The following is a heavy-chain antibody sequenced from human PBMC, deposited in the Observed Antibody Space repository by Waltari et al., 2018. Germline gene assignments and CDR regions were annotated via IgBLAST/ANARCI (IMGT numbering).Heavy chain of an antibody. J-gene: IGHJ4*02. CDR3: ARNSRGIAVAGTKD. CDR2: IYHSGST. V-gene: IGHV4-38-2*01. D-gene: IGHD6-19*01. CDR1: GYSISSGYY. Sequence: QVQLQESGPGLVKPSETLSLPCAVSGYSISSGYYWGWIRQPPGKGLEWIGSIYHSGSTYYNPSLKSRVTISVDTAKNQFSLKLSSVTAADTAVYYCARNSRGIAVAGTKDWGQGTLVTVSS.